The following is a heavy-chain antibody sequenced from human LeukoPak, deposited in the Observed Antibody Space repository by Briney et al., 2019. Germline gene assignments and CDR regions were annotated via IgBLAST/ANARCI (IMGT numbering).Heavy chain of an antibody. CDR3: AKNGAYSGYDYIDY. J-gene: IGHJ4*02. Sequence: GGSLRLSCAASGFTFSSYAMSWVRLAPGKGLEWVSDITGSGDDTDYADSVKGRFTVSRDNSRNTLYLQINSLRVEDTAVYYCAKNGAYSGYDYIDYWGQGTLVTVSS. V-gene: IGHV3-23*01. CDR2: ITGSGDDT. CDR1: GFTFSSYA. D-gene: IGHD5-12*01.